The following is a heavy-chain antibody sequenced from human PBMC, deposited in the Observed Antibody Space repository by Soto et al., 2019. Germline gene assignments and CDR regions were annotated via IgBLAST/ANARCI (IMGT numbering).Heavy chain of an antibody. J-gene: IGHJ4*02. D-gene: IGHD5-12*01. CDR2: IYPGDSDT. CDR3: ARIRDPIVATIFYY. Sequence: PGESLKISCKGSGYSFSSYWIGWVRQMPRKGLEWMGIIYPGDSDTRYSTSFQGQVTISADKSISTAYLQWSSLKASDTAMYYCARIRDPIVATIFYYWGQRTLVTGSS. V-gene: IGHV5-51*01. CDR1: GYSFSSYW.